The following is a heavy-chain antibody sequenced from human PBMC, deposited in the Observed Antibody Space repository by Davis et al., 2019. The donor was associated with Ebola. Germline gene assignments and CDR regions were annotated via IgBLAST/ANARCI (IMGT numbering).Heavy chain of an antibody. CDR3: ATTTNWAPFFYGMDV. J-gene: IGHJ6*04. D-gene: IGHD7-27*01. CDR2: IYYSGST. CDR1: GGSISSGDYY. Sequence: GSLRLSCTVSGGSISSGDYYWSWIRQPPGKGLEWIGYIYYSGSTNYNPSLKSRVTISVDTSKNQFSLKLSSVTAADTAVYYCATTTNWAPFFYGMDVWGKGTTVTVSS. V-gene: IGHV4-61*08.